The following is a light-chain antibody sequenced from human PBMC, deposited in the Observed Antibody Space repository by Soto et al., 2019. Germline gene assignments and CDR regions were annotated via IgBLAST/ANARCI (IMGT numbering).Light chain of an antibody. CDR3: SSSTNIKPSACV. CDR1: SCDIGSDNR. V-gene: IGLV2-14*01. CDR2: EVT. Sequence: QSVLTQPASVSGAPGQWITISCTGTSCDIGSDNRVSWYQQHPGKAPKLIIYEVTDRPSGVSNRFSGSKSGNTASLTISGLQDEDEGEYYCSSSTNIKPSACVFGTGTKLTVL. J-gene: IGLJ1*01.